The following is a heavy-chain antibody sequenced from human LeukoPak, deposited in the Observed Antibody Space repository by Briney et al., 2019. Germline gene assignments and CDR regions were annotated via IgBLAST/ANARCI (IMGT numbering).Heavy chain of an antibody. CDR2: IKQDGSEK. Sequence: GGSLRLSCAASGFTFSSYWMSWVRQAPGKGPEWVANIKQDGSEKYYVDSVKGRFTISRDNAKNSLYLQMNSLRAEDTAVYYCAREQYYDFWSGSDYWGQGTLVTVSS. D-gene: IGHD3-3*01. CDR1: GFTFSSYW. V-gene: IGHV3-7*01. CDR3: AREQYYDFWSGSDY. J-gene: IGHJ4*02.